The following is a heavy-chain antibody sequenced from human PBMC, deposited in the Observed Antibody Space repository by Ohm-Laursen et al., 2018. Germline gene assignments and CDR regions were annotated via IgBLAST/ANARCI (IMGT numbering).Heavy chain of an antibody. Sequence: SLRLSCAASGFTFSSYAMSWVRQAPGKGLEWVSAISGSGGSTYYADSVKGRFTISRDNSKSTLYLQMNSLRAEDTAVYYCARDGDSSGYFDYWGQGTLVTVSS. CDR1: GFTFSSYA. V-gene: IGHV3-23*01. CDR3: ARDGDSSGYFDY. CDR2: ISGSGGST. D-gene: IGHD3-22*01. J-gene: IGHJ4*02.